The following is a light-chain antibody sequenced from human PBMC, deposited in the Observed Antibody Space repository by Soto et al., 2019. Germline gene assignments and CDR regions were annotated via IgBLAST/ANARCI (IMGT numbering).Light chain of an antibody. J-gene: IGLJ3*02. CDR1: SRDVGGNNL. CDR3: QSFAGVITFAV. Sequence: QSALTQPASVSGSPGQSVTISCTGASRDVGGNNLVSWYQQYPGRAPKLLIYEVSKRPSGVSNRFSGSKSGNTASLTISGLQAEDEADYHCQSFAGVITFAVFGGGTKLTVL. V-gene: IGLV2-23*02. CDR2: EVS.